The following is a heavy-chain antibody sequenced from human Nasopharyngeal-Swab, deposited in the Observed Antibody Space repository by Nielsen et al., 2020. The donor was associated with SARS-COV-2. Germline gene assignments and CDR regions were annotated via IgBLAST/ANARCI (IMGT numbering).Heavy chain of an antibody. CDR3: ARDDSSGYYGY. CDR2: ISGSGSTI. J-gene: IGHJ4*02. D-gene: IGHD3-22*01. CDR1: GFTFSDYY. Sequence: GESLKISCAASGFTFSDYYMSWLRQAPGKGLEGVSYISGSGSTIYYADSVEGRFTMSRDNAKNSVYLQMNSLRAEDTAVYYCARDDSSGYYGYWGQGTLVTVSS. V-gene: IGHV3-11*01.